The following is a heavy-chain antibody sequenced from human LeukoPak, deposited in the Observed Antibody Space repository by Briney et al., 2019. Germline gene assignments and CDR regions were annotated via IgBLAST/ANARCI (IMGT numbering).Heavy chain of an antibody. CDR1: GGSISSYY. J-gene: IGHJ4*02. CDR2: IYYSGST. V-gene: IGHV4-59*08. Sequence: SETLSLTCTVSGGSISSYYWSWVRQPPGKGLEWIGYIYYSGSTNYNPSLKSRVTISVDTSKNQFSLKLSSVTAADTAVYYCARQMGGSGWYYFDYWGQGTLVTVSS. D-gene: IGHD6-19*01. CDR3: ARQMGGSGWYYFDY.